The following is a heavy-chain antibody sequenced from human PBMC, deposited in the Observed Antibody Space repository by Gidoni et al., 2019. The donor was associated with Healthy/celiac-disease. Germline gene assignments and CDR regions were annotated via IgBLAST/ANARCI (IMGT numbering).Heavy chain of an antibody. CDR1: AGSISSSSYY. Sequence: QLQLQESGPGLVKPSETLSLTCTVSAGSISSSSYYWGWIRQPPGKGLVWIGSIYYSGSTYYNPSLKSRVTISVDTSKNQFSLKLSSVTAADTAVYYCARQDSSGFGFFRNWGQGTLVIVSS. CDR3: ARQDSSGFGFFRN. CDR2: IYYSGST. D-gene: IGHD3-22*01. J-gene: IGHJ4*02. V-gene: IGHV4-39*01.